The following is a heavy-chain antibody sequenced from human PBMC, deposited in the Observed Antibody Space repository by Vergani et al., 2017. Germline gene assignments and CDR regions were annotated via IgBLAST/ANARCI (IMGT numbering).Heavy chain of an antibody. V-gene: IGHV4-39*01. CDR3: ARRGIQLRSTLFDY. CDR1: GGSISSSSYY. Sequence: QVQLQESGPGLVKPSETLSLTCTVSGGSISSSSYYWGWIRQPPGKGLEWIGSIYYSGSTYYNPSLKSRVTISVDTSKNQFSLKLSSVTAADTAVYYCARRGIQLRSTLFDYWGQGTLVTVSS. J-gene: IGHJ4*02. CDR2: IYYSGST. D-gene: IGHD5-18*01.